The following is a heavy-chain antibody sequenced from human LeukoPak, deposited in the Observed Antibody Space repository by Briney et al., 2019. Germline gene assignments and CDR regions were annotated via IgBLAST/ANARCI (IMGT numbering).Heavy chain of an antibody. D-gene: IGHD2-15*01. Sequence: KPSETLSLTCTVSGGSVSSGSYYWSWIRQPPGKGLEWIGYIYYSGSTNYNPSLKSRVTISVDTSKNQFSLKLSSVTAADTAVYYCASSCSGKSCSTPTRLDYWGQGTLVTVSS. V-gene: IGHV4-61*01. CDR2: IYYSGST. J-gene: IGHJ4*02. CDR1: GGSVSSGSYY. CDR3: ASSCSGKSCSTPTRLDY.